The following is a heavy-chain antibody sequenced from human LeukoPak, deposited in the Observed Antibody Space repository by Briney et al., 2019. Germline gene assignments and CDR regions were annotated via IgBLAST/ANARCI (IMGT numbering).Heavy chain of an antibody. D-gene: IGHD3-10*01. CDR2: IYSGGST. J-gene: IGHJ4*02. CDR1: GFTVSSNY. Sequence: GGSLRLSCAASGFTVSSNYMSWVRQAPGKGLEWVSVIYSGGSTYYADSVKGRFTISRDNSKNTLYLQMNSLRAEDTAVYYCAREITMVRGVISYWGQGTLVTVSS. CDR3: AREITMVRGVISY. V-gene: IGHV3-66*01.